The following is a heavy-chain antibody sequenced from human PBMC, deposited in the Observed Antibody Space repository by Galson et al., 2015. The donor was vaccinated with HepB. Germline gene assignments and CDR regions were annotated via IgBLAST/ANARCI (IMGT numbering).Heavy chain of an antibody. CDR2: ISARNADT. J-gene: IGHJ3*01. CDR1: GYTFTTYG. CDR3: ARLRHDAFDL. V-gene: IGHV1-18*01. Sequence: SVKVSCKASGYTFTTYGVSWVRQAPGQGLEWLGWISARNADTKYAQKLQGRVTMTTDTSTRTAYMDLRSPRSDDTAGYYCARLRHDAFDLWGQGTMVTVSS.